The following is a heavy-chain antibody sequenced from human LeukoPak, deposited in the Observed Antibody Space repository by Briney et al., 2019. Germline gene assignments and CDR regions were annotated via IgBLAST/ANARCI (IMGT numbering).Heavy chain of an antibody. Sequence: PGGSLRLSCSASGSTFSRYAMHWVRQAPGKGLEYVSAISSSGGSTYYADSVKGRFTISRDNSKDTLYLQMSSLSAEDTTVYYCVKSAGFDWLSPLDAFDIWGQGTMVTVSS. J-gene: IGHJ3*02. CDR1: GSTFSRYA. CDR3: VKSAGFDWLSPLDAFDI. CDR2: ISSSGGST. D-gene: IGHD3-9*01. V-gene: IGHV3-64D*06.